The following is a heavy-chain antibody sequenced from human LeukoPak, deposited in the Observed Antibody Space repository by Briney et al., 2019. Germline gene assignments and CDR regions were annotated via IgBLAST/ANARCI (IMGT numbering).Heavy chain of an antibody. CDR3: ARLMVRGVLGP. D-gene: IGHD3-10*01. CDR1: GYTFTNYD. J-gene: IGHJ5*02. Sequence: ASVKVSCKTSGYTFTNYDINWVRQATGQGLERMGWMNPNSGNTGYAQKFQGRVTMTRDTSMSTAYMELSSLTSEDTAVYYCARLMVRGVLGPWGQGTRVTVSS. CDR2: MNPNSGNT. V-gene: IGHV1-8*01.